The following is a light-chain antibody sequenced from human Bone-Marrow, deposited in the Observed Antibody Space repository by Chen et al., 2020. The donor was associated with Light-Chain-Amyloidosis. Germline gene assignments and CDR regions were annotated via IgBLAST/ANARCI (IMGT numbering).Light chain of an antibody. CDR3: QSADSSGTYEVI. V-gene: IGLV3-25*03. Sequence: SYELTQPPSVSVSPGQTARITCSGDDLPTEYAYWYQQKPGQAPVLVIHRETERTSGIAERFSGSSSGTTDTLTISGVQAEDEADYHCQSADSSGTYEVIFGGGTKLTVL. CDR1: DLPTEY. CDR2: RET. J-gene: IGLJ2*01.